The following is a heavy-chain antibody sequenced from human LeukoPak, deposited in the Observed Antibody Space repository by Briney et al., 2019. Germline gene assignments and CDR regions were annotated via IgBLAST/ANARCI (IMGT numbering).Heavy chain of an antibody. CDR3: AKRVTVTTKYFDS. CDR1: GFTFSSYW. D-gene: IGHD4-17*01. J-gene: IGHJ4*02. CDR2: IGTGGET. V-gene: IGHV3-23*01. Sequence: GGSLRLSCEASGFTFSSYWMSWVRQAPGQGLEWVSVIGTGGETHYADSVRGRFTISRNNFKNTLYLQMNSLRAEDTAVYYCAKRVTVTTKYFDSWGQGTLVTVSS.